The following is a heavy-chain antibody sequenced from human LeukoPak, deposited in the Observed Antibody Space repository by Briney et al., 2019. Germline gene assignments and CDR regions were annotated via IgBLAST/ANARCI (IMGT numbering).Heavy chain of an antibody. CDR2: ISSSTGST. CDR3: AKDRGGTWVQVAH. J-gene: IGHJ4*02. Sequence: GGSLRLSCAASGFTFRDYAMSWVRQAPGKGLEWVSGISSSTGSTYYADSVEGRFTISRDNSKNTLYLQMNSLRAEDTAVYYCAKDRGGTWVQVAHWGQGTLVTVSS. CDR1: GFTFRDYA. D-gene: IGHD1-14*01. V-gene: IGHV3-23*01.